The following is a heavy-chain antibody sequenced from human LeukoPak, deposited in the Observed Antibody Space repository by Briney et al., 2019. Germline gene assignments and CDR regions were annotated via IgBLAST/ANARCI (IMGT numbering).Heavy chain of an antibody. Sequence: GGSLRLSCAASGFTFDDYAMHWVRQAPGKGLEWVSGISWNSGSIGYADSVKGRFTISRDNAKNSLYLQMNSLRAEDTALYYCAKDRVARTRGYFDYWGQGTLVTVSS. CDR3: AKDRVARTRGYFDY. D-gene: IGHD3-10*01. CDR2: ISWNSGSI. J-gene: IGHJ4*02. V-gene: IGHV3-9*01. CDR1: GFTFDDYA.